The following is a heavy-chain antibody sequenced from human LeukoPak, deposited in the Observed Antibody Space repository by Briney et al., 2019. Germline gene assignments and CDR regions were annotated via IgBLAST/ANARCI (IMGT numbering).Heavy chain of an antibody. CDR1: GYTFTSYA. J-gene: IGHJ3*02. CDR3: ARERAHGDDAFDI. D-gene: IGHD4-17*01. CDR2: INAGNGNT. V-gene: IGHV1-3*03. Sequence: GASVKVSCRASGYTFTSYAMHWVRQAPGQRLEWMGWINAGNGNTKYSQEFQGRVTITRDTSASTAYMELSSLRSEDMAVYYCARERAHGDDAFDIWGQGTMVTVSS.